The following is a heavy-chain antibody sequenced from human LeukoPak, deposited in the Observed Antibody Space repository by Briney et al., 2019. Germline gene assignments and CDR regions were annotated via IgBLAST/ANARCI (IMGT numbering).Heavy chain of an antibody. D-gene: IGHD3-10*01. J-gene: IGHJ3*02. CDR3: AESPVHMVRGVTYAFDI. CDR2: IIPIFGTA. Sequence: ASVKVSCKASGGTFSSYAISWVRQAPGQGLEWMGGIIPIFGTANYAQKFQGRVTITADESTSTAYMELSSLRSEDTAVYYCAESPVHMVRGVTYAFDIWGQGTVVTVSS. V-gene: IGHV1-69*13. CDR1: GGTFSSYA.